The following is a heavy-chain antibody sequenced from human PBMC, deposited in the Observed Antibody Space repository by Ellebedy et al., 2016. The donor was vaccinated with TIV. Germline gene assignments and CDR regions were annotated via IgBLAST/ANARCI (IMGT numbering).Heavy chain of an antibody. Sequence: GGSLRLSCAASGFTFSSYAMSWVRQAPGKGLEWVSAISGSGGSTYYADSVKGRFTISRDNSKNTLYLQMNSLRAEDTAVYYCAKDGGGYYDSSGYDLDYWGQGTLVTVSS. J-gene: IGHJ4*02. CDR1: GFTFSSYA. CDR3: AKDGGGYYDSSGYDLDY. CDR2: ISGSGGST. D-gene: IGHD3-22*01. V-gene: IGHV3-23*01.